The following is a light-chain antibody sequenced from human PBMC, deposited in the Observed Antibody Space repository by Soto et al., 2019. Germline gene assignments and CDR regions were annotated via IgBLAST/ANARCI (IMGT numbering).Light chain of an antibody. CDR2: DVS. V-gene: IGLV2-14*01. Sequence: QSALTQPASVSGSPGQSITISCTGTRSDVGGYNYVSWYQQHPGKAPKLMIYDVSNRPSGVSNRFSGSKSGNTASLTISGLQAEDEADYYCSSYTSRSTRVFGTGTKLTVL. CDR3: SSYTSRSTRV. CDR1: RSDVGGYNY. J-gene: IGLJ1*01.